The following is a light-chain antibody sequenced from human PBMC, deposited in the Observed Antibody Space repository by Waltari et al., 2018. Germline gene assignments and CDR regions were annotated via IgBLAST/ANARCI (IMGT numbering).Light chain of an antibody. CDR3: QQLNSYPIT. CDR1: QGINTY. J-gene: IGKJ5*01. CDR2: TAS. V-gene: IGKV1-9*01. Sequence: DIQLTQSPSFLSASVGDRVTITCRASQGINTYLAWYQQKPWKAPKVLIYTASTLHTGVPSRFSGSGSGTEFTLTSSSLQPEDFATYYCQQLNSYPITFGHGTRLEIK.